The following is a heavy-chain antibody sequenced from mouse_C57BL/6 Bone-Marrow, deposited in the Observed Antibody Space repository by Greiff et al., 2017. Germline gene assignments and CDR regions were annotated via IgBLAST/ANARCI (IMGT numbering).Heavy chain of an antibody. Sequence: VQLQQSGPELVKPGASVKIPCKASGYTFTDYNMDWVKQSHGKSLEWIGDINPNNGGTIYNQKFKGKATLTVDKSSSTAYMELRSLTSEDTAVYYCGRKTTVVADAMDYWGQGTSVTVSS. CDR2: INPNNGGT. V-gene: IGHV1-18*01. D-gene: IGHD1-1*01. CDR1: GYTFTDYN. CDR3: GRKTTVVADAMDY. J-gene: IGHJ4*01.